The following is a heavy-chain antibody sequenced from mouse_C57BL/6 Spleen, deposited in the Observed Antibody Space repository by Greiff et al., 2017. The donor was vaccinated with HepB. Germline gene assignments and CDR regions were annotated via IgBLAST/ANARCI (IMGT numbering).Heavy chain of an antibody. CDR3: ARRDYDYDGYFDV. CDR1: GYTFTSYW. D-gene: IGHD2-4*01. CDR2: IDPSDSYT. Sequence: QVQLQQPGAELVMPGASVKLSCKASGYTFTSYWMHWVKQRPGQGLEWIGEIDPSDSYTNYNQKFKGKSTLTVDKSSSTAYMQLSSLTSEDSAVYYCARRDYDYDGYFDVWGTGTTVTVSS. V-gene: IGHV1-69*01. J-gene: IGHJ1*03.